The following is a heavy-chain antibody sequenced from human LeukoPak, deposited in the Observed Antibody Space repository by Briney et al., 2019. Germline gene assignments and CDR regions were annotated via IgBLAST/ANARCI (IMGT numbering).Heavy chain of an antibody. Sequence: SETLSLTCVVYGGSFSGYYWSWMRQPPGKRLEWIGEINHSGSTNYNPSLKSRVTISVDTSKNQFSLKLSSVAAADTAVYYCARGPFTRVPAAIGGYTRHYYYFMDVWGKGTTVTVSS. V-gene: IGHV4-34*01. D-gene: IGHD2-2*01. CDR2: INHSGST. CDR1: GGSFSGYY. CDR3: ARGPFTRVPAAIGGYTRHYYYFMDV. J-gene: IGHJ6*03.